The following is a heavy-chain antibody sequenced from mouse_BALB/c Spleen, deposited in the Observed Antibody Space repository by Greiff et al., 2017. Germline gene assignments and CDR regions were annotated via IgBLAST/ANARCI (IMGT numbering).Heavy chain of an antibody. D-gene: IGHD1-2*01. CDR3: ARRTTATEAMDY. J-gene: IGHJ4*01. CDR1: GFTFSSFG. V-gene: IGHV5-17*02. Sequence: EVHLVESGGGLVQPGGSRKLSCAASGFTFSSFGMHWVRQAPEKGLEWVAYISSGSSTIYYADTVKGRFTISRDNPKNTLFLQMTSLRSEDTAMYYCARRTTATEAMDYWGQGTSVTVSS. CDR2: ISSGSSTI.